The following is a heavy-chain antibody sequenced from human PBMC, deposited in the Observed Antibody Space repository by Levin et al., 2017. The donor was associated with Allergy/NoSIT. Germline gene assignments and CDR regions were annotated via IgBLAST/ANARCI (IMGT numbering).Heavy chain of an antibody. CDR2: IDWDDDK. CDR1: GFSLSTSGMC. V-gene: IGHV2-70*01. Sequence: SGPTLVKPTQTLTLTCTFSGFSLSTSGMCVSWIRQPPGKALEWLALIDWDDDKYYSTSLKTRLTISKDTSKNQVVLTMTNMDPVDTATYYCARSMPLPNSGYYTDAFDIWGQGTMVTVSS. CDR3: ARSMPLPNSGYYTDAFDI. J-gene: IGHJ3*02. D-gene: IGHD3-22*01.